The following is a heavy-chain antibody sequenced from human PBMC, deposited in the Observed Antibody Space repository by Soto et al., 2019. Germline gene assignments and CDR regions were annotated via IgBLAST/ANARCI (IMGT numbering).Heavy chain of an antibody. Sequence: GGSLRLSCAASAFTFSSYRMQWVRQAPGKGLEWVSSVSSSSSYIYYADSVKGRFTISRDNAKKSLYLQMNSLRAEDTAVYYCAKISEAGSFFDYWGQGTLVTSPQ. CDR3: AKISEAGSFFDY. CDR2: VSSSSSYI. V-gene: IGHV3-21*01. J-gene: IGHJ4*02. CDR1: AFTFSSYR. D-gene: IGHD6-13*01.